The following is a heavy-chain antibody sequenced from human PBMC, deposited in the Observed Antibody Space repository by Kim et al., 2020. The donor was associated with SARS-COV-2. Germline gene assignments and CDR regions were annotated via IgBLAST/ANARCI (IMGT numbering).Heavy chain of an antibody. CDR2: INHSGST. D-gene: IGHD3-10*01. V-gene: IGHV4-34*01. CDR3: ARRGRLLWFGELFDY. J-gene: IGHJ4*02. Sequence: SETLSLTCAVYGGSFSGYYWSWIRQPPGKGLEWIGEINHSGSTNYNPSLKSRVTISVDTSKNQFSLKLSSVTAADTAVYYCARRGRLLWFGELFDYWGQGTLVTVSS. CDR1: GGSFSGYY.